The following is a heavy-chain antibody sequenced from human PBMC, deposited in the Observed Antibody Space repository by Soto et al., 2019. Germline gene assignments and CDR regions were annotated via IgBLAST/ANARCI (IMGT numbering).Heavy chain of an antibody. J-gene: IGHJ4*02. Sequence: QLQLQESGPGLVKPSETLSLTCTVSGGSISSSSYYWGWIRQPPGKGLEWIGSIDYSGSTYYNPSPKSLVTKSGDTSKNQVALKLSSVTAADAAVYYCARTEGEQLVDFDYWGQGTLVTVSS. CDR2: IDYSGST. V-gene: IGHV4-39*01. CDR3: ARTEGEQLVDFDY. CDR1: GGSISSSSYY. D-gene: IGHD6-13*01.